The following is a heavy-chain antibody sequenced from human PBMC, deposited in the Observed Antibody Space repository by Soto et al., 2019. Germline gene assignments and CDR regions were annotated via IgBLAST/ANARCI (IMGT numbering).Heavy chain of an antibody. J-gene: IGHJ3*02. CDR3: AKDKPGTTAFDI. CDR2: ISESGGRT. Sequence: GGSLRLSCAGSGFPFRSYAMSWVRQAPGKGLEWVSAISESGGRTYYADSVKGRFTISRDNSKNTLYLQMNSLRAEDTAAYYCAKDKPGTTAFDIWGRGTLVTVSS. CDR1: GFPFRSYA. D-gene: IGHD1-1*01. V-gene: IGHV3-23*01.